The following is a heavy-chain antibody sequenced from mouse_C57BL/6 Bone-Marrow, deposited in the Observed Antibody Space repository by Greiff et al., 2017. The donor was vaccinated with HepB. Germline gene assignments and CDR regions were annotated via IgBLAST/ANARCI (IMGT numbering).Heavy chain of an antibody. CDR1: GIDFSRYW. V-gene: IGHV4-1*01. D-gene: IGHD1-1*01. CDR3: ARPSAPFRGSRPGAMDY. Sequence: DVMLVESGGGLVQPGGSLKLSCAASGIDFSRYWMSWVRRAPGKGLEWIGEINPDSSTINYAPSLKDKFIISRDNAKNTLYLQMSKVRSEDTALYYCARPSAPFRGSRPGAMDYWGQGTSVTVSS. J-gene: IGHJ4*01. CDR2: INPDSSTI.